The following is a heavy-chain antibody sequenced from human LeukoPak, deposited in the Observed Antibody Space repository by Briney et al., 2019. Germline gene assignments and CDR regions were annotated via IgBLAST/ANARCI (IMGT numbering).Heavy chain of an antibody. D-gene: IGHD3-10*01. J-gene: IGHJ4*02. CDR1: GFTVSSNY. CDR2: ISGSGSTI. V-gene: IGHV3-11*01. Sequence: GGSLRLSCAASGFTVSSNYMSWVRQAPGKGLEWVSYISGSGSTIYYADSVKGRFTISRDNAKNSLYLQMNSLRAEDTAVYYCARDYYGSGSIMIDYWGQGTLVTVSS. CDR3: ARDYYGSGSIMIDY.